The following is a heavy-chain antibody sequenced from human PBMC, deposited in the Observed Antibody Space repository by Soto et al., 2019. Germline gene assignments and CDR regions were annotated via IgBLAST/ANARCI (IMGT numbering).Heavy chain of an antibody. CDR1: GYTFTSYG. CDR3: ARVEGYYDSSGYFPRYWYFDL. CDR2: ISAYNGNT. J-gene: IGHJ2*01. Sequence: ASVKVSCKASGYTFTSYGISWVRQAPGQGLEWMGWISAYNGNTNYAQKLQGRVTMTTDTSTSTAYMELRSLRSDDTAVYYCARVEGYYDSSGYFPRYWYFDLWGRGTLVTVSS. D-gene: IGHD3-22*01. V-gene: IGHV1-18*01.